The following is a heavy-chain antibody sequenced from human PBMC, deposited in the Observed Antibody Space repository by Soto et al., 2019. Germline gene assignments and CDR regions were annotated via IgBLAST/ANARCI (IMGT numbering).Heavy chain of an antibody. CDR2: VSTDGTTT. V-gene: IGHV3-74*01. J-gene: IGHJ4*02. CDR3: ARGRYVSGNAVDF. CDR1: GFTFSRHW. D-gene: IGHD3-10*01. Sequence: EVQLVESGGGSVQPGGSLRLSCAVSGFTFSRHWMHWVRQAPGKGLVWVSRVSTDGTTTNYADSVKGRFTFSRDNARNTLYLHMNGLRAEDTAVYYCARGRYVSGNAVDFWGQGALVTVSS.